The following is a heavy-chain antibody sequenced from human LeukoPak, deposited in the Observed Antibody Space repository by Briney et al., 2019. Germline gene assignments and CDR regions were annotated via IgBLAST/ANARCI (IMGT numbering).Heavy chain of an antibody. Sequence: GGSLRLSCAASGFTFSSYAMTWVRQAPGKGLEWVSGIGGSSGKIFYADSVKGRFTISRDNSKNTLYLQVNTLRAEDTAIYFCAKQPYQYVSGSPSWLDPWGQGTLVTVSS. V-gene: IGHV3-23*01. CDR2: IGGSSGKI. J-gene: IGHJ5*02. D-gene: IGHD3-10*01. CDR1: GFTFSSYA. CDR3: AKQPYQYVSGSPSWLDP.